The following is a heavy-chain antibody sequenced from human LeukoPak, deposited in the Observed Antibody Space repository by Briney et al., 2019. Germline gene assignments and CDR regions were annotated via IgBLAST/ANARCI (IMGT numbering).Heavy chain of an antibody. CDR2: ISGSGGST. Sequence: PGGSLRLSCAASGFTFSSYAMSWVRQAPGKGLEGVSAISGSGGSTYYADSVKGGFTISRDNSKHTLYLQMNSLRAEDTAVYYCAKDQGLAAAGTVFYYYYYGMDVWGQGTTVTVSS. CDR1: GFTFSSYA. D-gene: IGHD6-13*01. V-gene: IGHV3-23*01. J-gene: IGHJ6*02. CDR3: AKDQGLAAAGTVFYYYYYGMDV.